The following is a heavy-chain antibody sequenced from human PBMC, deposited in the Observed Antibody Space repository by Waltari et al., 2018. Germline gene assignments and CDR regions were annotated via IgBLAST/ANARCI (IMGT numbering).Heavy chain of an antibody. CDR3: AIVAQITVVRVYYYGMDV. Sequence: QVQVVQSGAEVRKPGASVKVSCKVSGYTFTKLSMHWVRQAPGKGLEWMGGFYPEDGETIYAQKFQVRVTMTDDMSTDTAYMELSSLRSDDTAVYYCAIVAQITVVRVYYYGMDVWGRGTTVTVS. CDR1: GYTFTKLS. D-gene: IGHD3-10*01. V-gene: IGHV1-24*01. CDR2: FYPEDGET. J-gene: IGHJ6*02.